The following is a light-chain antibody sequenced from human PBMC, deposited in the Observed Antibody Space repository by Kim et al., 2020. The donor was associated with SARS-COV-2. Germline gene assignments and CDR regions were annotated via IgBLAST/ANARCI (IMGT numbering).Light chain of an antibody. CDR1: KLGDKY. CDR2: QDG. CDR3: QAWDSSTVV. V-gene: IGLV3-1*01. J-gene: IGLJ2*01. Sequence: SYELIQPPSVSVSPGQTASITCSGDKLGDKYACWYQQKPGQSPVLVIYQDGKRPSGIPERFSGSNSGNTATLTISGTQAMDEADYYCQAWDSSTVVFGGG.